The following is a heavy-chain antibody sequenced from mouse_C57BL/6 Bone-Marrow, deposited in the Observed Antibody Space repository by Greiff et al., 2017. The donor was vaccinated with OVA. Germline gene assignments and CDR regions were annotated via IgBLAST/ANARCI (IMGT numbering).Heavy chain of an antibody. V-gene: IGHV1-64*01. D-gene: IGHD1-1*01. CDR3: ARGQATVSSYGDY. J-gene: IGHJ2*01. CDR2: IHPNSGST. CDR1: GYTFTSYW. Sequence: QVQLQQPGAELVKPGASVKLSCKASGYTFTSYWMHWVKQRPGQGLEWIGMIHPNSGSTNYNEKFKSKATLTVDKSSSTAYMQLSSLTSEDSAVYYCARGQATVSSYGDYWGQGTTLTVSS.